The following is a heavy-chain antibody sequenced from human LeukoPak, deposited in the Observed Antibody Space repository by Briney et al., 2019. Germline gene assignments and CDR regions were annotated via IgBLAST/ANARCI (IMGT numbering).Heavy chain of an antibody. CDR1: GYTLTELS. CDR2: ISYDGSNK. D-gene: IGHD3-16*01. CDR3: ARDPWGTDAFDI. V-gene: IGHV3-30-3*01. Sequence: SCKVSGYTLTELSMHWVRQAPGKGLEWVAVISYDGSNKYYADSVKGRFTISRDNSENTLYLQMNSLRAEDTAVYYCARDPWGTDAFDIWGQGTMVTVSS. J-gene: IGHJ3*02.